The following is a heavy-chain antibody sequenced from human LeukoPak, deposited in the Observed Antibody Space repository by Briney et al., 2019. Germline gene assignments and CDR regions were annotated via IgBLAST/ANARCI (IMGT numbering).Heavy chain of an antibody. CDR2: IYYSGST. Sequence: SQTLSLTCTVSGGSISSYYWSWIRQPPGKGLEWIGYIYYSGSTNYNPSLKSRVTISVDTSKNQFSLKLSSVTAADTAVYYCARLRITMVRGVTEDYWGQGTLVTVSS. CDR3: ARLRITMVRGVTEDY. J-gene: IGHJ4*02. D-gene: IGHD3-10*01. V-gene: IGHV4-59*08. CDR1: GGSISSYY.